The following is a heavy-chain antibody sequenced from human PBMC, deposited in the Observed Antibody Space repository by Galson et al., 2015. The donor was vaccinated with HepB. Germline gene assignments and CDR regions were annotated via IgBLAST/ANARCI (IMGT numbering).Heavy chain of an antibody. CDR1: GFTFSTYA. Sequence: SLRLSCAASGFTFSTYAMSWVRQAPGQGLEWVSAISGSDGGTYYGASVKGRITTSRANSKNTLYQQMNSLRAEDTAVYFCAKPLGGGNGANRYFDYWGQGTLVTVSS. CDR3: AKPLGGGNGANRYFDY. V-gene: IGHV3-23*01. CDR2: ISGSDGGT. J-gene: IGHJ4*02. D-gene: IGHD4/OR15-4a*01.